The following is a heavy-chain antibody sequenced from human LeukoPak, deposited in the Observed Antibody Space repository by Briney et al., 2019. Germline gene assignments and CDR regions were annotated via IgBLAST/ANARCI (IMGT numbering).Heavy chain of an antibody. CDR2: INPNSGDT. CDR3: ARGSGIRGYSGYDRVDY. D-gene: IGHD5-12*01. J-gene: IGHJ4*02. V-gene: IGHV1-2*02. Sequence: ASVKVSCKASGYTLSDYYMHWVRQAPGQGLEWVGWINPNSGDTIYAQNFQGRVTMTGDTSVNTAYMELSKLRSDDTAVYYCARGSGIRGYSGYDRVDYWGQGTLATVSS. CDR1: GYTLSDYY.